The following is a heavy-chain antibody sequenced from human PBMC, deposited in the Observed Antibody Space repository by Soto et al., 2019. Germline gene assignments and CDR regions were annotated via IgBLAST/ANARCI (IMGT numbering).Heavy chain of an antibody. CDR2: IKEDGSEK. Sequence: GGSLRLSCAASGFTLSSSWMSWVRQAPGKGLEWVANIKEDGSEKYYVDSVKGRFTISGDNAKNSLYLQMNCLRVEDSAVYYCARGERWGQGTLVTVSS. D-gene: IGHD1-1*01. V-gene: IGHV3-7*01. CDR1: GFTLSSSW. CDR3: ARGER. J-gene: IGHJ4*02.